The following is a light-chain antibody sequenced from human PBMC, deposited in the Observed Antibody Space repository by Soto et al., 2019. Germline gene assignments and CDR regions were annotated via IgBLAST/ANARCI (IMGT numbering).Light chain of an antibody. CDR1: KTISTW. J-gene: IGKJ1*01. Sequence: DIQMTQSPPTLSASVGDRVTITCRASKTISTWLAWYQQKPGKAPKLLIYKASKLENGVPSRFSGSGSGTEFTLTISSLHPDDFATYYCQQYNSYSTFGQGTKVEIK. CDR2: KAS. CDR3: QQYNSYST. V-gene: IGKV1-5*03.